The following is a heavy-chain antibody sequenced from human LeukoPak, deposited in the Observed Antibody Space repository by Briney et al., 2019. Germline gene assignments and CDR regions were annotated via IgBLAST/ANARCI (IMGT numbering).Heavy chain of an antibody. CDR1: GYTFTSYG. V-gene: IGHV1-18*01. J-gene: IGHJ6*02. Sequence: ASVNVSCKASGYTFTSYGISWVRQAPGQGLEWMGWISAYNGNTNYAQKLQGRVTMTTDTSTSTAYMELRSLRSDDTAVYYCARAPHKIVVVPAARYYYGMDVWGQGTTVTVSS. CDR2: ISAYNGNT. CDR3: ARAPHKIVVVPAARYYYGMDV. D-gene: IGHD2-2*01.